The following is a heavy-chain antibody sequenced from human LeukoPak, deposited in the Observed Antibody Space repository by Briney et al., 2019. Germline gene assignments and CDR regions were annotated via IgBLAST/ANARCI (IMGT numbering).Heavy chain of an antibody. CDR2: FDPEDGGT. Sequence: ASVKVSCKVSGYTLTELSMHWVRQAPGKGLEWMGGFDPEDGGTIYAQKFQGRVTMTRNTSISTAYMELSSLRSEDTAVYYCARGRYSRRNWFDPWGQGTLVTVSS. CDR1: GYTLTELS. D-gene: IGHD6-13*01. CDR3: ARGRYSRRNWFDP. J-gene: IGHJ5*02. V-gene: IGHV1-24*01.